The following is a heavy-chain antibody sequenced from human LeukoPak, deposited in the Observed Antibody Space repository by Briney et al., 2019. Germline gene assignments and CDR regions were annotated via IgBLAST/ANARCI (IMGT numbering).Heavy chain of an antibody. CDR3: ARGPLDTAMVIYYYYYGMDV. V-gene: IGHV4-39*01. Sequence: SETLSLTCSVSGGSISSSSYYWGWIRQPPGKGLEWIGTIFHTGSTYYNPSLKSRVTISVDTSKNQFSLKLSSVTAADTAVYYCARGPLDTAMVIYYYYYGMDVWGQGTTVTVSS. CDR1: GGSISSSSYY. CDR2: IFHTGST. J-gene: IGHJ6*02. D-gene: IGHD5-18*01.